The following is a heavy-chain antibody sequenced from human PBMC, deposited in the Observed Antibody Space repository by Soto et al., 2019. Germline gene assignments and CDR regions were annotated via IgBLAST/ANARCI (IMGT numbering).Heavy chain of an antibody. D-gene: IGHD3-22*01. CDR3: ASDSSGYYPYYFDY. Sequence: SVKVCCKASGGTFSSYAISWVRQAPGQGLEWMGGIIPIFGTANYAQKFQGRVTITADKSTSTAYMELSSLRSEDTAVYYCASDSSGYYPYYFDYWGQGTLVTVSS. CDR2: IIPIFGTA. V-gene: IGHV1-69*06. CDR1: GGTFSSYA. J-gene: IGHJ4*02.